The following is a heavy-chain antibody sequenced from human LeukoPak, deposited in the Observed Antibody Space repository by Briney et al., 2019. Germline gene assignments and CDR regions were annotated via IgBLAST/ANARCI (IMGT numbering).Heavy chain of an antibody. CDR3: ARGGVYDSSGFELGIDY. CDR1: GYTFTSYG. D-gene: IGHD3-22*01. V-gene: IGHV1-18*01. J-gene: IGHJ4*02. Sequence: ASVKVSCKASGYTFTSYGISWVRPAPGQGLEWMGWISAYNGNTNYAQKLQGRVTMTTDTSTSTAYMELRSLRSDDTAVYYCARGGVYDSSGFELGIDYWGQGTLVTVSS. CDR2: ISAYNGNT.